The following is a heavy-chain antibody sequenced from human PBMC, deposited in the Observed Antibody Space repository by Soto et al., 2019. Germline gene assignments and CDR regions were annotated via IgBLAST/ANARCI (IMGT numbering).Heavy chain of an antibody. CDR2: IYDSGST. Sequence: QVQLQESGPGLVKPSQTLSITCTVSGGSISSGDYYWSWIRQPPGKGLEWIGYIYDSGSTYYNPSLRSRVTISVDTSKNQFSLKLSSVTAADTAVYYCARAQGSGFLVSWGQGTLVTVSS. V-gene: IGHV4-30-4*01. CDR1: GGSISSGDYY. D-gene: IGHD3-10*01. CDR3: ARAQGSGFLVS. J-gene: IGHJ4*02.